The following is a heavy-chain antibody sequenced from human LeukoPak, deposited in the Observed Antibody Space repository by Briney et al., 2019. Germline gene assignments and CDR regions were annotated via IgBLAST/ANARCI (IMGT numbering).Heavy chain of an antibody. D-gene: IGHD3-22*01. CDR3: ARDSDYYYDSSAWGFDY. V-gene: IGHV1-18*01. CDR1: GYTFTSYG. J-gene: IGHJ4*02. Sequence: ASVKVSRKVSGYTFTSYGISWVRQAPGQGLEWVGWISAYNGNTNYAQKLQGRVTMTTDTSTSTAYMELRSLRSDDTAVYYCARDSDYYYDSSAWGFDYWGQGTLVTVSS. CDR2: ISAYNGNT.